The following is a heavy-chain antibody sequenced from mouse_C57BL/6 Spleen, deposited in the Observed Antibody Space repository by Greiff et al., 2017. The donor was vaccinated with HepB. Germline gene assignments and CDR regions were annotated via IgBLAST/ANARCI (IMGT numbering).Heavy chain of an antibody. CDR2: ISSGGDYI. V-gene: IGHV5-9-1*02. CDR1: GFTFSSYA. Sequence: EVQRVESGEGLAKPGGSLKLSCAASGFTFSSYAMSWVRQTPEKRLEWVAYISSGGDYIYYADTVKGRFTISRDNARNTLYLQMSSLKSEDTAMYYCTRGQNWAYYFDYWGQGTTLTVSS. D-gene: IGHD4-1*01. J-gene: IGHJ2*01. CDR3: TRGQNWAYYFDY.